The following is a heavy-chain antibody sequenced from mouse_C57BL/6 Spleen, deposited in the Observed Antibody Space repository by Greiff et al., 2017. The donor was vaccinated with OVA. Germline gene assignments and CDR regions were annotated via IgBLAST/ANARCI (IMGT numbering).Heavy chain of an antibody. Sequence: EVKVVESGGDLVKPGGSLKLSCAASGFTFSSYGMSWVRQTPDKRLEWVATISSGGSYTYYPDSVKGRFTISRDNAKNTLYLQMSSLKSEDTAMYYCARRDTSTPFAYWGQGTLVTVSA. D-gene: IGHD2-1*01. CDR3: ARRDTSTPFAY. CDR1: GFTFSSYG. J-gene: IGHJ3*01. V-gene: IGHV5-6*02. CDR2: ISSGGSYT.